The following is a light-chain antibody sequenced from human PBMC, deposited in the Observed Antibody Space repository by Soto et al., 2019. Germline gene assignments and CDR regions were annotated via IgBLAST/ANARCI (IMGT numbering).Light chain of an antibody. CDR3: QHYASFSGT. J-gene: IGKJ1*01. Sequence: IHMTHSPSFLSASSGDIVTILCRASQSISNFLHWYQQKPGKAPKLLIYAASKLESGVPSRFGGSGSGTEFTLTISTLQPDDFATYYCQHYASFSGTFGQGTKVDIK. CDR2: AAS. V-gene: IGKV1-5*02. CDR1: QSISNF.